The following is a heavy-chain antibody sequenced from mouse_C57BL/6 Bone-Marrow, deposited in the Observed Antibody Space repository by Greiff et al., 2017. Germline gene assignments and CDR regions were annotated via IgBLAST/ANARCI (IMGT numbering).Heavy chain of an antibody. J-gene: IGHJ2*01. CDR1: GYTFTSYW. V-gene: IGHV1-55*01. CDR2: IYPGSGST. CDR3: ARYYGNYLRYLDY. Sequence: QVQLQQPGAELVKPGASVKMSCTASGYTFTSYWITWVKQRPGQGLEWIGDIYPGSGSTNYNEKFKSKATLPVAKSSSTAYMQLSSLTSEDSAVYYCARYYGNYLRYLDYGGQGTTRTVSA. D-gene: IGHD2-1*01.